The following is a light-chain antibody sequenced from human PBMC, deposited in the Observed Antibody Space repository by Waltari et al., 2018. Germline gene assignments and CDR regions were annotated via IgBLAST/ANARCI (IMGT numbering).Light chain of an antibody. CDR2: RND. CDR3: AAWDDSLTVR. Sequence: QSVLTQHPSASGTPGQRVTISCSGSSSTIGRRFVCWYQNLPGTAPKLLNYRNDQRPGGGPDRFSGSRSGTSASLASSGLRSEDEADYYCAAWDDSLTVRFGGGTKLTVL. CDR1: SSTIGRRF. J-gene: IGLJ3*02. V-gene: IGLV1-47*01.